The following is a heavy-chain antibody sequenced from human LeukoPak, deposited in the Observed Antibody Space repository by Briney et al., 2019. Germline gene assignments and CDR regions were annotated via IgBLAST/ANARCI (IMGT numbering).Heavy chain of an antibody. D-gene: IGHD2-2*02. V-gene: IGHV3-38-3*01. CDR2: ISGGST. CDR1: GFTVSSNE. CDR3: AREAYGYCSSTSCYNGGYFDY. Sequence: PGGSLRLSCAASGFTVSSNEMSWVRQAPGKGLEWVSSISGGSTYYADSRKGRFTISRDNSKNTLHLQMNSLRAEDTAVYYCAREAYGYCSSTSCYNGGYFDYWGQGTLVTVSS. J-gene: IGHJ4*02.